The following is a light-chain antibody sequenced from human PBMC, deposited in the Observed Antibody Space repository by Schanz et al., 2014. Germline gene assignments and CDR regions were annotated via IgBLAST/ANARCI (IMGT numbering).Light chain of an antibody. CDR1: QSVSSN. Sequence: EIVMTQSPATLSVSPGERATLSCRASQSVSSNYLAWYQQKPGQAPRLLIYDASTRATGIPDRFSGSGSGTDFTLTISRLEPEDFAVYYCQQYNNWPLTFGQGTRLEIK. CDR3: QQYNNWPLT. CDR2: DAS. J-gene: IGKJ5*01. V-gene: IGKV3D-15*01.